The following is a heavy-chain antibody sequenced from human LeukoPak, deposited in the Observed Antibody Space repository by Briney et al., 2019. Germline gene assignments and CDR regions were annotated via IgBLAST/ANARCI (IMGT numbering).Heavy chain of an antibody. CDR2: ISGSGVST. Sequence: GGSLRLSCAASGFTFSSYAMSWVRQAPGKGLEWVSAISGSGVSTYYADYVKGRFTISRDNSKNTLHLQMNSLRPEDTAVYYCAKQAGPSYYYYMDVWGKGTTVTVSS. J-gene: IGHJ6*03. V-gene: IGHV3-23*01. CDR1: GFTFSSYA. CDR3: AKQAGPSYYYYMDV.